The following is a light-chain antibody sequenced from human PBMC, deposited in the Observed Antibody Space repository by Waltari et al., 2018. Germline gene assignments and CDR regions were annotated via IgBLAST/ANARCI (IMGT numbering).Light chain of an antibody. CDR2: DVS. V-gene: IGLV2-14*03. CDR1: KSAVGFYNY. J-gene: IGLJ3*02. Sequence: QSALTQPAPVSGSHGQSITIFCTGTKSAVGFYNYVSWYQQHPGKAPRVIIYDVSQRPSGISNRFSGSKSGNTASLTIAGLQADDEADYYCKSYTGTGSWVFGGGTKLTVL. CDR3: KSYTGTGSWV.